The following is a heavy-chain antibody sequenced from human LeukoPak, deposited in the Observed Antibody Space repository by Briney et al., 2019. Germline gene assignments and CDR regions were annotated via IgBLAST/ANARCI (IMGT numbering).Heavy chain of an antibody. J-gene: IGHJ3*02. V-gene: IGHV5-51*01. CDR1: GYIFTSYW. CDR3: ARHVTSSSWPPLFDAFDI. CDR2: IYPGDSDT. Sequence: GASLQISCKCPGYIFTSYWIGWVRQLPGKSLEWMGIIYPGDSDTRYSPSFQGQVTISADKSISTAYLQWSSLKASDTAMYYCARHVTSSSWPPLFDAFDIWGQGTMVTVSS. D-gene: IGHD6-13*01.